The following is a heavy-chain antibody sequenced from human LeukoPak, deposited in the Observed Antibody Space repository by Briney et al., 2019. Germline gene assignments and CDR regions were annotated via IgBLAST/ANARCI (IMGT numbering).Heavy chain of an antibody. V-gene: IGHV3-21*01. CDR3: ARARQSTSGSPEGFDY. D-gene: IGHD2-2*01. CDR1: GFTFSSYS. Sequence: GRSLRLSCAASGFTFSSYSMNWVRQAPGKGLEWVSSISSSSSYIYYADSVKGRFTISRDNAKNSLYLQMNSLRAEDTAVYYCARARQSTSGSPEGFDYWGQGTLVTVSS. J-gene: IGHJ4*02. CDR2: ISSSSSYI.